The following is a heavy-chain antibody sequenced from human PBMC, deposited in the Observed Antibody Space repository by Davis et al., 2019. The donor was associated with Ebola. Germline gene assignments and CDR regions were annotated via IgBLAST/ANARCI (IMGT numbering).Heavy chain of an antibody. CDR3: ARGTYCGGDRCAFDI. CDR1: GGTFSSYA. J-gene: IGHJ3*02. D-gene: IGHD2-21*02. Sequence: AASVKVSCKASGGTFSSYAISWVRQAPGQGLEWMGRIIPILGIANYAQKFQGRVTITADKSTSTAYMELSGLRSEDTAVYYCARGTYCGGDRCAFDIWGQGTMVTVSS. V-gene: IGHV1-69*04. CDR2: IIPILGIA.